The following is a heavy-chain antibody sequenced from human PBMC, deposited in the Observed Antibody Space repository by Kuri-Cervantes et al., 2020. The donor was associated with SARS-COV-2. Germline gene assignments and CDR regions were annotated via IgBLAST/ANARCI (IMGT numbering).Heavy chain of an antibody. Sequence: SLKISCAASGFTFSDYYMSWIRQAPGKGLEWVSYISSSGSTIYYADSVKGRFTISRDNAKNSLYLQMNSLRAEDTAVYYCARGAHDYYYGMDVWGQGTTVTVSS. J-gene: IGHJ6*02. CDR3: ARGAHDYYYGMDV. CDR1: GFTFSDYY. CDR2: ISSSGSTI. V-gene: IGHV3-11*01.